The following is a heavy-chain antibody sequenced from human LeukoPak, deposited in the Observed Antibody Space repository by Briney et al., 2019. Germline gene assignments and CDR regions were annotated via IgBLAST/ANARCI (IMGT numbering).Heavy chain of an antibody. J-gene: IGHJ4*02. CDR1: GFTFSKYW. Sequence: SGGSLRLSCAASGFTFSKYWMLWVRKAPGKGLESVSRINTDGTVTTYADSVKGRFTFSRDNADNTMFLQMNSVRDEDTAVYYCATKQWLAPPPDSWGQGTPVTVSS. CDR3: ATKQWLAPPPDS. CDR2: INTDGTVT. V-gene: IGHV3-74*01. D-gene: IGHD6-19*01.